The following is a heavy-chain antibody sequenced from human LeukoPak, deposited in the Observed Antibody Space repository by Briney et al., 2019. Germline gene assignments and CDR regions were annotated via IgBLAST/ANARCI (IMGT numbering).Heavy chain of an antibody. V-gene: IGHV1-18*01. D-gene: IGHD3-3*01. CDR1: GYTFTSYG. Sequence: ASVTVPCKASGYTFTSYGISWVRQAPGQGLEWMGWISAYNGNTNYAQKLQGRVTMTTDTSTSTAYMELRSLRSDDTAVYYCARDDFWSGYWGFDYWGQGTLVTVSS. CDR2: ISAYNGNT. J-gene: IGHJ4*02. CDR3: ARDDFWSGYWGFDY.